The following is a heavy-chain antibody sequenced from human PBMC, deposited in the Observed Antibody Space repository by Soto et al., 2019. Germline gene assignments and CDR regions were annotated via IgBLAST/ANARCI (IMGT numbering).Heavy chain of an antibody. CDR1: GFTLSDYS. CDR2: IINTDRYT. J-gene: IGHJ6*02. V-gene: IGHV3-11*05. Sequence: QVHLVESGGGLVKPGGSLRLSCAASGFTLSDYSMTWIRQAPGRGLEWVSYIINTDRYTEYVDSVKGRFTIARDNAKNSLHLQMNSLRAEDTAIYYCARVSKGGDALDVWGQGTTVTVSS. CDR3: ARVSKGGDALDV. D-gene: IGHD4-17*01.